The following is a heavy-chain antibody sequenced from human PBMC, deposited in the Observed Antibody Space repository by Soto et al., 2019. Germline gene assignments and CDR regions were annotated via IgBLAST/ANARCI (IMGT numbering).Heavy chain of an antibody. V-gene: IGHV4-31*03. CDR2: IYYSGST. D-gene: IGHD3-16*01. J-gene: IGHJ6*02. Sequence: QVQLQESGPGLVKPSQTLSLTCTVSGGSISSGGYYWSWIRQHPGKGLEWIGYIYYSGSTYYNPSLKSRVTISVATSKNQFSLKLSSVTAADTAVYYCARDQASPGVMRLNYGMDVWGQGTTVTVSS. CDR1: GGSISSGGYY. CDR3: ARDQASPGVMRLNYGMDV.